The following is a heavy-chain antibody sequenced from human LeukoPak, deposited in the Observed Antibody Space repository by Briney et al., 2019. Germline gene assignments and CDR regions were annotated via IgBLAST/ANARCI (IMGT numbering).Heavy chain of an antibody. J-gene: IGHJ3*02. V-gene: IGHV4-4*07. CDR3: AGEAGWNFNAFDI. CDR1: RGSVSSYP. Sequence: PSETLSVTCTVSRGSVSSYPWNWIRQPAGKGLEYIGRIHGSGSTNYNPSLMGRVTMSVDSSKNQISLRLTSVTAADTAVYFCAGEAGWNFNAFDIWGQGTMVTV. D-gene: IGHD6-19*01. CDR2: IHGSGST.